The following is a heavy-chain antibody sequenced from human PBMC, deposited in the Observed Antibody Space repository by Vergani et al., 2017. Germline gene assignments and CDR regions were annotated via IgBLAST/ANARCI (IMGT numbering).Heavy chain of an antibody. V-gene: IGHV3-23*01. CDR2: ISGSGGST. J-gene: IGHJ4*02. Sequence: EVQLLESGGGLVQPGGSLRLSCAASGFTFSSYAMSWVRQAPGKGLEWVSAISGSGGSTYYADSVKGLFTIARDNSKNTLYLQMNSLRAEDTAVYYGAKPPMANWGWAPAYYFDYWGQGTLVTVSS. D-gene: IGHD7-27*01. CDR3: AKPPMANWGWAPAYYFDY. CDR1: GFTFSSYA.